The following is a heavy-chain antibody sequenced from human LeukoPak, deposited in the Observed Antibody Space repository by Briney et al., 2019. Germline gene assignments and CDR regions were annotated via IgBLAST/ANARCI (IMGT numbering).Heavy chain of an antibody. J-gene: IGHJ4*02. Sequence: GGSLRLSCAASGFTFSDHFVSWIRQAPGKGLEWVSFISSSGSNTYYADSVKGRFAISRDNAKNPLYLQMNSLRADDTAVYYCARDPQGYSSSSVDYWGQGTLVTVSS. CDR1: GFTFSDHF. CDR2: ISSSGSNT. V-gene: IGHV3-11*01. D-gene: IGHD6-6*01. CDR3: ARDPQGYSSSSVDY.